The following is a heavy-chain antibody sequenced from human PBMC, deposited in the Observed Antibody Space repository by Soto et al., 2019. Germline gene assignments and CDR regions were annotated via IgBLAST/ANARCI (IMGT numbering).Heavy chain of an antibody. J-gene: IGHJ4*02. Sequence: PGGSPRLSCAASGFTVDDYAMHWVRQAPGKGLEWVSGISSNSDTIDYADSVNGRFTISRDNAKNSLFLQMNSLRPEDTAFYYCAKDMKWGGMTTIHYFDSWGQGTLVTVSS. D-gene: IGHD4-17*01. CDR2: ISSNSDTI. V-gene: IGHV3-9*01. CDR3: AKDMKWGGMTTIHYFDS. CDR1: GFTVDDYA.